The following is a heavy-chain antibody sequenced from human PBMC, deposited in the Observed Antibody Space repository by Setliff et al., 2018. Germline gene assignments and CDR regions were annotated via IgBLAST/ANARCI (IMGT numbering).Heavy chain of an antibody. V-gene: IGHV1-69*05. CDR3: ARSPAVLGIVYLDP. D-gene: IGHD2-15*01. CDR1: GDSFNNYA. CDR2: TIPMFGTP. J-gene: IGHJ5*02. Sequence: GASVKVSCKASGDSFNNYAISWVRQAPGQGLEWMGGTIPMFGTPAYAQKFQDRVTITTDESTSTAYMELDSLRSEDTAVYYCARSPAVLGIVYLDPWGQGTLVTVSS.